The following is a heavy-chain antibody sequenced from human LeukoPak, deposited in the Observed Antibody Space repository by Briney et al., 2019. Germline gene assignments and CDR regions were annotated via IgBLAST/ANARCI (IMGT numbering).Heavy chain of an antibody. V-gene: IGHV1-8*02. D-gene: IGHD2-15*01. Sequence: ASVKVSCKASGYIFSSYDINWVRQATGQGLEWMGWMNPNSGNTGYAQKFQGRVTMTRNTSVSTAYMELSSLRSEDTGVYYCARGLGYCSDGSCYSLNYWGQGTPVTVSS. J-gene: IGHJ4*02. CDR3: ARGLGYCSDGSCYSLNY. CDR1: GYIFSSYD. CDR2: MNPNSGNT.